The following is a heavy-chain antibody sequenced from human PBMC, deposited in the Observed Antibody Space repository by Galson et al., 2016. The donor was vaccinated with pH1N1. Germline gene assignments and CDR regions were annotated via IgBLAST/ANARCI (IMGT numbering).Heavy chain of an antibody. CDR3: ARDGNFWSGLGYSYYYYMDV. V-gene: IGHV3-7*01. J-gene: IGHJ6*03. CDR1: AFTFSRYW. CDR2: IKEDGSER. Sequence: SLRLSCAASAFTFSRYWMSWVRQAPGKGLEWVANIKEDGSERYYVDSVKGRFTISRDNAKKTLYLQMSSLRAEDTAVYYCARDGNFWSGLGYSYYYYMDVWGKGTTVIVSS. D-gene: IGHD3-3*01.